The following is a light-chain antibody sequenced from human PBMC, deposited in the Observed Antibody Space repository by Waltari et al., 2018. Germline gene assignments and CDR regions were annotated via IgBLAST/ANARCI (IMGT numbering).Light chain of an antibody. Sequence: AIQLTQSPSSLSASIGDRVTISCRASQGISSDLAWYQQKPGTPPKLLIYDVSTLKDGVPSRFSGSGSGTDFTLTISSLQPEDFATYYCQQFNDYPLTFGGGTKVEIK. CDR1: QGISSD. J-gene: IGKJ4*01. CDR2: DVS. V-gene: IGKV1D-13*01. CDR3: QQFNDYPLT.